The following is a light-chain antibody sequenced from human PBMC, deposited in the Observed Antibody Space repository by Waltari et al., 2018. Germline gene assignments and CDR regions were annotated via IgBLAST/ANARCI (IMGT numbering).Light chain of an antibody. Sequence: QSALTQPASVSGSPGQSITISCTGSSSDIGGYNSVSWYQQHPDTAPKLILYYVTKRPSGVSHRFSASKSGNTASLSISGLQADDEAVYHCSSYAGSSTVVFGGGTKLTVL. CDR2: YVT. CDR1: SSDIGGYNS. CDR3: SSYAGSSTVV. J-gene: IGLJ2*01. V-gene: IGLV2-14*03.